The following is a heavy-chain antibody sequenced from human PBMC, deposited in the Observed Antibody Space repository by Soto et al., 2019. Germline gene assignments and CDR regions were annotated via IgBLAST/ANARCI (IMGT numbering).Heavy chain of an antibody. CDR1: GGSFSGYY. CDR2: INHSGST. D-gene: IGHD3-9*01. J-gene: IGHJ4*02. CDR3: ARGSRYAY. Sequence: QVQLQQWGAGLLKPSETLSLTCAVYGGSFSGYYWSWIRQPPGKGLEWIGEINHSGSTNYNPSLKVRVTISVDTSKNQFSLKLSSVTAADTAVYYCARGSRYAYWGQGTLVTVSS. V-gene: IGHV4-34*01.